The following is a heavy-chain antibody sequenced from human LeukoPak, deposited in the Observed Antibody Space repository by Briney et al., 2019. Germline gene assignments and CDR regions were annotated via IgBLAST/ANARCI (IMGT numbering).Heavy chain of an antibody. CDR3: ARDVLPYRSSTSCYTFDY. D-gene: IGHD2-2*02. CDR1: GFTFSSYA. Sequence: PGRSLRLSCAASGFTFSSYAMHWVRQAPGKGLEWVAVISYDGSNKYYADSVKGRFTISRDNSKNTLYLQMNSLRAEDTAVYYCARDVLPYRSSTSCYTFDYWGQGTLVTVSS. CDR2: ISYDGSNK. V-gene: IGHV3-30*04. J-gene: IGHJ4*02.